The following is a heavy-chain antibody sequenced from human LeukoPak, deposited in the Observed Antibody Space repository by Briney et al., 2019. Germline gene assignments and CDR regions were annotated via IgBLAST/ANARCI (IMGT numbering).Heavy chain of an antibody. CDR1: GGSISSSSYY. D-gene: IGHD6-13*01. Sequence: TLSLTCTVSGGSISSSSYYWSWIRQPAGKGLEWIGRIYTSGSTNYNPSLKSRVTMSVDTSKNQFSLKLSSVTAADTAVYYCARVGSSSWDYWGQGTLVTVSS. J-gene: IGHJ4*02. CDR3: ARVGSSSWDY. CDR2: IYTSGST. V-gene: IGHV4-61*02.